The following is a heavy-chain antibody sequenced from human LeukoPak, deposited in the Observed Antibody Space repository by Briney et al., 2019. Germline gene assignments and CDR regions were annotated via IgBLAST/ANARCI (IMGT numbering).Heavy chain of an antibody. CDR1: GGSVSSDSHY. V-gene: IGHV4-39*07. J-gene: IGHJ4*02. D-gene: IGHD1-26*01. Sequence: PSETLSLTCTVSGGSVSSDSHYWGWIRQPPGKGLEWIGSMYSSGTTDYNPSLKSRGTISVDTSKNQFSLKLSSVTAADTAVYYCAREPVGATTRHYFDYWGQGTLVTVSS. CDR3: AREPVGATTRHYFDY. CDR2: MYSSGTT.